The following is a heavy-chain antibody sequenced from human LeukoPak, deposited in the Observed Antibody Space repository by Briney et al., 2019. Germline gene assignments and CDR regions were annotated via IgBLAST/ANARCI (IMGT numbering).Heavy chain of an antibody. J-gene: IGHJ4*02. D-gene: IGHD5-12*01. CDR1: GITFSSYW. Sequence: GGSLRLSCAASGITFSSYWMSWVRQAPGKGLEWISYISSSGRTVDQADSVKGRITVSRDNAKNSVYLQMNSLRADDTAVYYCARGGGYDSFDYWGQGTQVTVSS. CDR3: ARGGGYDSFDY. CDR2: ISSSGRTV. V-gene: IGHV3-48*04.